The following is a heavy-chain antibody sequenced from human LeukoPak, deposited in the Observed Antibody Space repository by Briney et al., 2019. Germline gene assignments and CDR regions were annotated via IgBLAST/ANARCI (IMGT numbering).Heavy chain of an antibody. CDR3: ARSGTMVRGVINAFDI. Sequence: NPSETLSLTCAVYGGSFSGYYWSWIRQPPGKGLEWIGSIYHSGSTYYNPSLKSRVTISVDTSKNQFSLKLSSVTAADTAVYYCARSGTMVRGVINAFDIWGQGTMVTVSS. J-gene: IGHJ3*02. V-gene: IGHV4-34*01. CDR2: IYHSGST. D-gene: IGHD3-10*01. CDR1: GGSFSGYY.